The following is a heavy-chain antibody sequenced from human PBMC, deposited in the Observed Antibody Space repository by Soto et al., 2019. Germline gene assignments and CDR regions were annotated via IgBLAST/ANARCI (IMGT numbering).Heavy chain of an antibody. CDR3: ARATLYCSGGSCYSFDY. J-gene: IGHJ4*02. CDR2: IGTAGDT. CDR1: GFTFSSYD. Sequence: GGSLRLSCAASGFTFSSYDMHWVRQATGKGLEWVSAIGTAGDTYYPGSVKGRFTISRENAKNSLYLQMNSLRAGDTAVYYCARATLYCSGGSCYSFDYWGQGTLVTVSS. V-gene: IGHV3-13*01. D-gene: IGHD2-15*01.